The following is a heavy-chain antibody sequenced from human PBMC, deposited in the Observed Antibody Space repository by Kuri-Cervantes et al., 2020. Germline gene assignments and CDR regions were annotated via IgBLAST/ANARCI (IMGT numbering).Heavy chain of an antibody. CDR3: AKPGVTTDAFDI. V-gene: IGHV3-21*01. CDR2: ISNSGRYI. Sequence: GGSLRLSCAASGFTFRNYAMNWARQAPGKGLEWVSSISNSGRYIYYADSVQGRFTISRDNAKNSLYLQMNSLRAEDTAVYYCAKPGVTTDAFDIWGQGTMVTVSS. D-gene: IGHD4-17*01. CDR1: GFTFRNYA. J-gene: IGHJ3*02.